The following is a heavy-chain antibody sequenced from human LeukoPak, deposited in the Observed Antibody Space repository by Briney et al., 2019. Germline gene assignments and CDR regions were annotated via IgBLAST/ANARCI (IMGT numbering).Heavy chain of an antibody. CDR1: GFTFSSYW. V-gene: IGHV3-7*01. CDR2: IKQDGSEK. D-gene: IGHD1-1*01. CDR3: ARLNDYYYYYMDV. J-gene: IGHJ6*03. Sequence: GGSLRLSCAASGFTFSSYWMSWVRQAPGKGLEWVANIKQDGSEKYYVDSVKGRFTISRDNAKNSLYLQMNSLRAEDTAVYYCARLNDYYYYYMDVWGKGTTVTVSS.